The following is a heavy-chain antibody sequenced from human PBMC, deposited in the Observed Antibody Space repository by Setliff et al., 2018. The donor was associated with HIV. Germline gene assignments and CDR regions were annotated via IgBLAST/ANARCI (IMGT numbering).Heavy chain of an antibody. CDR2: IRHDVINE. CDR1: GFTFSSYG. V-gene: IGHV3-30*02. J-gene: IGHJ4*02. D-gene: IGHD2-15*01. CDR3: ARGVPGICSGGTCYLEY. Sequence: GGSLRLSCAASGFTFSSYGMHWVRQAPGKGLEWVTFIRHDVINEDYRDSVKGRFSVSRDNSKNTVFLQMNSLRVEDTALYYCARGVPGICSGGTCYLEYWGQGALVTVSS.